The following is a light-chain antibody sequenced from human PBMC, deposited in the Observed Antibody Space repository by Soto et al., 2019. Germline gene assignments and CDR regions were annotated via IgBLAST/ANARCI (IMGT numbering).Light chain of an antibody. CDR2: DVS. CDR1: SSDIGGYNS. CDR3: RSYTSRSTAV. Sequence: QSVLTQPASVSGSPGQSITISCTGTSSDIGGYNSVSWYQQYPGKAPKLIIYDVSDRPSGVSDRFSGSKSGNTASLTISGLQAEDEADYYCRSYTSRSTAVFGGGTKVTVL. J-gene: IGLJ2*01. V-gene: IGLV2-14*03.